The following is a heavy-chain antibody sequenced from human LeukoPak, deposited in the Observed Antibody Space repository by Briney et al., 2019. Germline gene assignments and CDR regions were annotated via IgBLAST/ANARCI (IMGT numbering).Heavy chain of an antibody. D-gene: IGHD1-1*01. CDR2: IYPGDSDT. Sequence: GESLKISCKGSGYSFTSYWIGWVRQMLGKGLEWMGIIYPGDSDTRYSPSFQGQVTISADKSISTAYLQWSSLKASDTAMYYCARRALEPPHGYNWFDPWGQGTLVTVSS. CDR1: GYSFTSYW. CDR3: ARRALEPPHGYNWFDP. J-gene: IGHJ5*02. V-gene: IGHV5-51*01.